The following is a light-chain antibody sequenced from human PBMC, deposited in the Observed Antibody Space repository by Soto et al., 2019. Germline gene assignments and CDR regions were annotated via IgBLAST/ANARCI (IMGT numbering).Light chain of an antibody. CDR1: QGIDNH. CDR3: QKCKVAPFT. Sequence: DIQMTQSPSSLSASVGDRVTITCRASQGIDNHLPWYQQKPGKAPELLIYAASTLQSGVPSRFTGSGSGTDFTLTISSLQPEDAATYDCQKCKVAPFTFGGGTKVEIK. CDR2: AAS. J-gene: IGKJ4*02. V-gene: IGKV1-27*01.